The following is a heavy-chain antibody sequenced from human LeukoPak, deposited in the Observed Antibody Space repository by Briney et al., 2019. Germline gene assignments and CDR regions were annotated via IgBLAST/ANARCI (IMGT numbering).Heavy chain of an antibody. CDR1: GGSFSGYY. CDR3: ARAPANGPAARIFDY. D-gene: IGHD2-2*01. CDR2: INHSGST. J-gene: IGHJ4*02. Sequence: SETLSLTCAVYGGSFSGYYWSWIRQPPGKGLEWIGEINHSGSTNYNPSLKSRVTISVDTSKSQFSLKLSSVTAADTAVYYCARAPANGPAARIFDYWGQGTLVTVSS. V-gene: IGHV4-34*01.